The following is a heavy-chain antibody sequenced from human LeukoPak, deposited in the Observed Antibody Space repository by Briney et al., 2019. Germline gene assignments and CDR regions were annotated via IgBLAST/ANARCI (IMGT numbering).Heavy chain of an antibody. CDR3: VRTHSTGYYYFDS. CDR1: GFTFNSYG. D-gene: IGHD2/OR15-2a*01. J-gene: IGHJ4*02. Sequence: PGGSLRLSCAASGFTFNSYGMQGVRGAPGKGVIWVSRIDGDESAPSYGASLRVRFTISRDNAKNTLYLQMNSLRVEHTAVYYCVRTHSTGYYYFDSWGQGTLVTVPS. V-gene: IGHV3-74*03. CDR2: IDGDESAP.